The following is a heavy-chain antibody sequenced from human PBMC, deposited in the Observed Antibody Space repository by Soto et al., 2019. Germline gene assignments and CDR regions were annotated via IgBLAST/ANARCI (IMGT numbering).Heavy chain of an antibody. J-gene: IGHJ4*02. V-gene: IGHV3-23*01. CDR2: ISVSGNKA. D-gene: IGHD3-22*01. Sequence: PGGSLRLSCAASGFAFSTFAMTWVRQAPGKGLEWVAAISVSGNKAYYADSVKGRFTISKDNSQNSVFLQMSSLRADDTAVYYCARDQLRPGILYSLGVLLPEYGLWGQGTLVTVSS. CDR3: ARDQLRPGILYSLGVLLPEYGL. CDR1: GFAFSTFA.